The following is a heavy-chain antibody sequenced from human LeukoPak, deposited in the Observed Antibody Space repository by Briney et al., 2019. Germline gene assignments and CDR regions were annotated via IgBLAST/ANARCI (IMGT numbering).Heavy chain of an antibody. J-gene: IGHJ4*02. Sequence: PGRSLRLSCAASGFTFSAYSMNWVRQAPGQGLEWVSSITSSSSTTYYADSVKGRFTISRDNVKNSLYLQMNILRAEDTAVYYCARAGHYYFDYWGQGTLVTVSS. V-gene: IGHV3-21*01. CDR3: ARAGHYYFDY. CDR1: GFTFSAYS. CDR2: ITSSSSTT.